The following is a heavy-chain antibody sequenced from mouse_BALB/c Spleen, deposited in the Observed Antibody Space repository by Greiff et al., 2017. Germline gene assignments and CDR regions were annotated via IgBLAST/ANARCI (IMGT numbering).Heavy chain of an antibody. CDR3: ARHNGNYPYYFDY. V-gene: IGHV5-12-2*01. D-gene: IGHD2-1*01. CDR2: ISNGGGST. J-gene: IGHJ2*01. CDR1: GFTFSSYT. Sequence: EVQRVESGGGLVQPGGSLKLSCAASGFTFSSYTMSWVRQTPEKRLEWVAYISNGGGSTYYPDTVNGRFTISRDNAKNTLYLQMSSLKSEDTAMYYCARHNGNYPYYFDYWGQGTTLTVSS.